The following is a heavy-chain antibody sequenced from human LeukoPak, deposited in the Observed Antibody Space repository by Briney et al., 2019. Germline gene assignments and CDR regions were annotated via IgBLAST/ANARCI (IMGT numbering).Heavy chain of an antibody. CDR2: IYYSGST. CDR3: ARLRVVPAAIYYYYYGMDV. J-gene: IGHJ6*02. CDR1: GGSISSYY. Sequence: SETLSLTCTVSGGSISSYYWSWIRQPPGKGLEWIGYIYYSGSTNYNPSLKSRVTISVDTSKDQFSLKLSSVTAADTAAYYCARLRVVPAAIYYYYYGMDVWGQGTTVTVSS. D-gene: IGHD2-2*01. V-gene: IGHV4-59*08.